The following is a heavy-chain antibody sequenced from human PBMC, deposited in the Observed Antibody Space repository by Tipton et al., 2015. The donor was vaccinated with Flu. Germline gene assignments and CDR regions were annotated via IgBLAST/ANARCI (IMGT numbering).Heavy chain of an antibody. CDR1: GGSFSGYY. J-gene: IGHJ5*02. CDR2: INPSGSA. CDR3: ARRDYSNYVSDPKTWFDP. V-gene: IGHV4-34*01. Sequence: TLSLTCAVYGGSFSGYYWSWIRQPPGKGLEWIGEINPSGSANYNPSLKSRVTISADTSKNQFSLKLSSVTAADTAVYYCARRDYSNYVSDPKTWFDPWGQGILVTVSS. D-gene: IGHD4-11*01.